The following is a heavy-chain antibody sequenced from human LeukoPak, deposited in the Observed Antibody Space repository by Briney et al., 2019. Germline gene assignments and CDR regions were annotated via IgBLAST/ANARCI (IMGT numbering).Heavy chain of an antibody. Sequence: SQTLSLTCTVSGGSISSGSYYWSWIRQPAGKGLEWIGRIYTSGSTDYNPSLKSRVTISVDTSKNQFSLKLTSVTAADTAVYYCARKGDVWGKGTTVTISS. V-gene: IGHV4-61*02. CDR1: GGSISSGSYY. CDR2: IYTSGST. J-gene: IGHJ6*04. CDR3: ARKGDV.